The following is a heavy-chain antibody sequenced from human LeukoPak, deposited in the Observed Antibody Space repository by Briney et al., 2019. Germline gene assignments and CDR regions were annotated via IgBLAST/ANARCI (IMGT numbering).Heavy chain of an antibody. J-gene: IGHJ6*04. CDR1: GLTFNSYA. CDR3: RLDYYYGMDV. CDR2: ISGSGGST. Sequence: GGSLRLSCAAPGLTFNSYATSWVRQAPGKGLEWVSAISGSGGSTYYADSVKGRFTISRDNSKNTLYLQMNSLRAEDTAVYYARLDYYYGMDVWGKGTTVTVSS. V-gene: IGHV3-23*01.